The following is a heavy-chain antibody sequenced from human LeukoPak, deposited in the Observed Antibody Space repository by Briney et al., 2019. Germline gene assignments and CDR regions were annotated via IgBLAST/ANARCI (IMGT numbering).Heavy chain of an antibody. D-gene: IGHD6-19*01. Sequence: ASVKVSCQASVYMFTSYAIHCVPDAPGQGLEWLIWISVYNGKTDYAEGLQGRVTMTTDRSTNTAFMELGSLRSDDTAIYFCARGPGSPYYYYMDVWGKGTAVTVSS. CDR3: ARGPGSPYYYYMDV. CDR2: ISVYNGKT. CDR1: VYMFTSYA. V-gene: IGHV1-18*01. J-gene: IGHJ6*03.